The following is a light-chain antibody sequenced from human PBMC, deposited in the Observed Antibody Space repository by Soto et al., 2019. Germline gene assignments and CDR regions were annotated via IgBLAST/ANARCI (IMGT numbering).Light chain of an antibody. CDR3: QQDGSSSFT. Sequence: EIVLTQSPGTLPLSPGERATLSCRASQSVSSSYLAWYQQKPGQAPTLLIYGASSRATGIPDRFSGSGSGTDFTLTNSRLEPEDFAVYYCQQDGSSSFTFGGGTKVVIK. V-gene: IGKV3-20*01. CDR2: GAS. CDR1: QSVSSSY. J-gene: IGKJ4*01.